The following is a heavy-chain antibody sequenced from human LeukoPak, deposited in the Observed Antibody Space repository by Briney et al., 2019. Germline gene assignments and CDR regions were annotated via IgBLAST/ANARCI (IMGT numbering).Heavy chain of an antibody. CDR3: ARVGHGREGVIDY. J-gene: IGHJ4*02. CDR1: GYTFTGYY. V-gene: IGHV1-2*02. D-gene: IGHD1-26*01. Sequence: ASVKVSCKASGYTFTGYYMHWVRQAPGQGLEWMGWINPNSGGTNYAQKFQGRVTMTRDTSISTAYMELSRLRSDDTAVYYCARVGHGREGVIDYWGQGTLVTVSS. CDR2: INPNSGGT.